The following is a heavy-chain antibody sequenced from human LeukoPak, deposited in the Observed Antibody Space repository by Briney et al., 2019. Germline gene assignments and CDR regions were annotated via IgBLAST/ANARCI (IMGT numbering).Heavy chain of an antibody. D-gene: IGHD2-2*01. V-gene: IGHV3-30*18. J-gene: IGHJ6*04. CDR2: ISYDGSNK. Sequence: GGSLRLSCAASGFTFSSYGVHWVRQAPGKGLEWVAVISYDGSNKYHADSVKGRFTISRDNSKNTLYLQMNSLRAEDTAVYYCAKDGPSTSNYGMDVWGKGTTVTVSS. CDR3: AKDGPSTSNYGMDV. CDR1: GFTFSSYG.